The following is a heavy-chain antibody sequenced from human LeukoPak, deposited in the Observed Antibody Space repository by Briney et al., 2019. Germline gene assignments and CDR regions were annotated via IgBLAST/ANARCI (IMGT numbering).Heavy chain of an antibody. D-gene: IGHD2-2*01. Sequence: SETLSLTCAVYGGSFSGYYWSWIRQPPGKGLEWIGEINHSGSINYNPSLKSRVTISEDTSKNQFSLKLSSVTAADTAVYYCARAADCSSTSCTRNGMDVWGQGTTVTVSS. CDR1: GGSFSGYY. CDR3: ARAADCSSTSCTRNGMDV. V-gene: IGHV4-34*01. CDR2: INHSGSI. J-gene: IGHJ6*02.